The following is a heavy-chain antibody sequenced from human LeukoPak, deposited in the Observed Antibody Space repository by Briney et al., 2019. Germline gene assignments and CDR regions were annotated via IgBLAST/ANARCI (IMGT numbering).Heavy chain of an antibody. Sequence: SETLSLTCAVYGGSFSGYQWSWLRQSPKGLEWIGEINHSEGTNYNPSLKSRVTISADTSKNQFSLKLTSVTAADTAVYYCARVNLLGYCTNGVCPGGGLPFDYWGQGTLVTVSS. V-gene: IGHV4-34*01. CDR1: GGSFSGYQ. CDR2: INHSEGT. D-gene: IGHD2-8*01. CDR3: ARVNLLGYCTNGVCPGGGLPFDY. J-gene: IGHJ4*02.